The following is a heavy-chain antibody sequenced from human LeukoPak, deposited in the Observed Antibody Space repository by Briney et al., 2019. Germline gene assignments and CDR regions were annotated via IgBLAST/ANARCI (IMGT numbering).Heavy chain of an antibody. J-gene: IGHJ1*01. Sequence: SETLSLTCTVSGGSISSYYWSWFRQPAGKGLEWIGRIYASGSTGYNPSLKGRVTISVDTSKNQFSLKLSSVTAADTAVYYCASGLYEVLFPYRGEYLHHWGQGTLVTVSS. D-gene: IGHD2-21*01. V-gene: IGHV4-4*07. CDR2: IYASGST. CDR3: ASGLYEVLFPYRGEYLHH. CDR1: GGSISSYY.